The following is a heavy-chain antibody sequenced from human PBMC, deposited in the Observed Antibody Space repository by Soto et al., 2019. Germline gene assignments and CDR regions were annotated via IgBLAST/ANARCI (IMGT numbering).Heavy chain of an antibody. CDR2: ISGYNGDK. D-gene: IGHD2-8*01. Sequence: QGQLVQSGPEVKKPGASVKVSCKASGYTFTRYGISWVRHAPGQGLEWMGWISGYNGDKNYAQKVQGRVTMTIDKSTSTAYMELMSLTSDDAALTYGSKNGQPPSCYFGMDVWGQGTTVTVSS. V-gene: IGHV1-18*01. CDR3: SKNGQPPSCYFGMDV. CDR1: GYTFTRYG. J-gene: IGHJ6*02.